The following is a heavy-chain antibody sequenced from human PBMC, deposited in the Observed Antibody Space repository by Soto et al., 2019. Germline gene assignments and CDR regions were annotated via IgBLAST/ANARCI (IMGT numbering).Heavy chain of an antibody. CDR3: ASGRYSYRPEY. D-gene: IGHD3-16*02. Sequence: PPETLSLTCTVSGDSINYYYWSLIRQPPGQELEWIGYIYNTGSTTYSPSLKSRLTISLATSKSQFSLKLSFVTAADTAVYYCASGRYSYRPEYWAQRSFVTVAS. CDR2: IYNTGST. V-gene: IGHV4-59*01. CDR1: GDSINYYY. J-gene: IGHJ4*02.